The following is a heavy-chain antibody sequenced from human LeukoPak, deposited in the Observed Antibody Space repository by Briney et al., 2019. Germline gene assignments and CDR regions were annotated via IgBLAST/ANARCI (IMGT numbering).Heavy chain of an antibody. D-gene: IGHD1-26*01. CDR3: AKDRESGSYYGDAFDI. CDR1: GFTFDDYA. V-gene: IGHV3-9*01. CDR2: ISWNSGSI. J-gene: IGHJ3*02. Sequence: PGGSLRLSCAASGFTFDDYAMHWVRQAPGKGLEWVSGISWNSGSIGYADPVKGRFTISRDNAKNSLYLQMNSLRAEDTALYYCAKDRESGSYYGDAFDIWGQGTMVTVSS.